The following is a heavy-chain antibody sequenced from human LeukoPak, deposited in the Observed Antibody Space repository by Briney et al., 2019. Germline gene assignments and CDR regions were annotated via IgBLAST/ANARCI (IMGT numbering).Heavy chain of an antibody. Sequence: AGGSLRLSCAASGFTFSSYAMHWVRQAPGKGLEWVAVISYDGSNKYYADSVEGRFTISRDNSKNTLYLQMNSLRAEDTAVYYCARDYYDSSGYFGIFDYWGQGTLVTVSS. V-gene: IGHV3-30-3*01. J-gene: IGHJ4*02. D-gene: IGHD3-22*01. CDR1: GFTFSSYA. CDR3: ARDYYDSSGYFGIFDY. CDR2: ISYDGSNK.